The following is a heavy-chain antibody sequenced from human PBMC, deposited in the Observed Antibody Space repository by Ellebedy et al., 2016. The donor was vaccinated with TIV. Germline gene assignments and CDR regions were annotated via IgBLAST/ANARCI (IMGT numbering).Heavy chain of an antibody. Sequence: AASVKVSCKASGYSFSSYYMHWVRQAPGQGLEWMGIINPSGGSTSYAQKLQGRVTMTRDTSTSTVYMELSSLRSEDTAVYYCARASSGWYSAYYYGMDVWGQGTTVTVSS. CDR2: INPSGGST. CDR1: GYSFSSYY. D-gene: IGHD6-19*01. CDR3: ARASSGWYSAYYYGMDV. J-gene: IGHJ6*02. V-gene: IGHV1-46*04.